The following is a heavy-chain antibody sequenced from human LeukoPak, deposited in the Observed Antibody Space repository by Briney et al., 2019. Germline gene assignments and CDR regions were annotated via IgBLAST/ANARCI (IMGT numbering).Heavy chain of an antibody. CDR2: IWYDGGTK. V-gene: IGHV3-33*06. CDR1: GFTFRNYG. CDR3: AKEAEDHRYDY. D-gene: IGHD1-14*01. Sequence: GRSLRLSCVASGFTFRNYGMHWVRQAPAKGLECVAIIWYDGGTKYYADSVKGRFTISRDNSKNTLYLQMDSLRAEDTAVYYCAKEAEDHRYDYWGQGALVIASS. J-gene: IGHJ4*02.